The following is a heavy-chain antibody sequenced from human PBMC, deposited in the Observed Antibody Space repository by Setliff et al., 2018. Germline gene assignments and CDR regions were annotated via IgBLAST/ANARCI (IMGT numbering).Heavy chain of an antibody. D-gene: IGHD5-12*01. CDR3: ARTGTYRYFDH. V-gene: IGHV4-61*09. Sequence: LSLTCTVSDDSISSRHYYWSWIRQPAGKGLEWIGQIYTSWSSNYNPSLKGRASLSIDTSKNQFSLKLNSVTAADTAVCYCARTGTYRYFDHWGQGTLVTVSS. J-gene: IGHJ4*02. CDR1: DDSISSRHYY. CDR2: IYTSWSS.